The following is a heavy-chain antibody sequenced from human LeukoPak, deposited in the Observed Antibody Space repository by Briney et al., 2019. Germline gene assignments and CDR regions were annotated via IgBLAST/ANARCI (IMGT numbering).Heavy chain of an antibody. D-gene: IGHD3-16*01. CDR2: ISSSSSYI. Sequence: PGGSLRLSCAASGFTFSSYSMNWVRQAPGKGLEWVSSISSSSSYIYYADSVKGRFTISRDNAKNSLYLQMNSLRAEDTAVYYCAKSRAQIMITLGDVWGQGTTVTVAS. CDR3: AKSRAQIMITLGDV. J-gene: IGHJ6*02. CDR1: GFTFSSYS. V-gene: IGHV3-21*01.